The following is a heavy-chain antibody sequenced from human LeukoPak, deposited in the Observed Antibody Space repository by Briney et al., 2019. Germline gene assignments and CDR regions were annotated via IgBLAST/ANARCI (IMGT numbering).Heavy chain of an antibody. J-gene: IGHJ4*02. CDR1: GHTFNTYG. CDR2: ISAYNGNT. CDR3: ARTDSSGYYSWYFDY. V-gene: IGHV1-18*01. Sequence: ASVKVSCKASGHTFNTYGISWVRQAPGQGLEWMGWISAYNGNTNYAQKFQGRVTMTADTSTSTGYMELRSLRSDDTAVYSCARTDSSGYYSWYFDYWGQGTLVTVSS. D-gene: IGHD3-22*01.